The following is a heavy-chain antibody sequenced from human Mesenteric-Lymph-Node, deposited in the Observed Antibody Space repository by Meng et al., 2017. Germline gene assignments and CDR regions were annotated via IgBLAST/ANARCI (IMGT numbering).Heavy chain of an antibody. Sequence: GGSLRLSCTASGFTISNYYMTWVRQAPGKGLEWVANINQDGSQKYYVDAVKGRFTISRDNAKNSLYLQMNSLRAEDTAVYYCARDLRRIQNGGMDVWGQGTTVTVSS. CDR1: GFTISNYY. D-gene: IGHD1-1*01. CDR3: ARDLRRIQNGGMDV. V-gene: IGHV3-7*03. J-gene: IGHJ6*02. CDR2: INQDGSQK.